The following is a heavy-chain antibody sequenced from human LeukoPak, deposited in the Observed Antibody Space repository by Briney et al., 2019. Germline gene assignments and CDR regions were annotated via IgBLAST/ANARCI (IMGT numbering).Heavy chain of an antibody. CDR3: ARDRIAVAGIPFDY. V-gene: IGHV3-53*01. Sequence: GGSLRLSCAASGFTVSSNCMSWVRQAPGKGLGWVSVIYSGGSTYYADSVKGRFTISRDNSKNTLYLQMNSLRAEDTAVYYCARDRIAVAGIPFDYWGQGTLVTVSS. J-gene: IGHJ4*02. D-gene: IGHD6-19*01. CDR1: GFTVSSNC. CDR2: IYSGGST.